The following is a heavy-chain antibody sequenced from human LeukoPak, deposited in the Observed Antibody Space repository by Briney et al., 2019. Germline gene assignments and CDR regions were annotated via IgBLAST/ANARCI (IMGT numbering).Heavy chain of an antibody. D-gene: IGHD4-23*01. CDR2: IYLSDSDT. V-gene: IGHV5-51*01. J-gene: IGHJ4*02. CDR1: GYSFTSYW. Sequence: GESLQISCKGSGYSFTSYWIGWVRQMPGKGLEWMGIIYLSDSDTRYSPSFQGQVTISADKSISTAYLELRSLRSDDTAVYYCARQLRWDQYYCDYWGQGTLVTVSS. CDR3: ARQLRWDQYYCDY.